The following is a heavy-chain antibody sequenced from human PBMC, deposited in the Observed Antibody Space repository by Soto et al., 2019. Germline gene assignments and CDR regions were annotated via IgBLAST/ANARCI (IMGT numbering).Heavy chain of an antibody. Sequence: EVQLLESGGGLVQPGGSLRLSCAASGFTFSSYAMSWVRQAPGKGLEWGSAISGSGGSTYYADSVKGRFTISRDNSKNTLYLQVNSLRAEDTAVYYCANSGWYNPDGYFQHWGQGTLVTVSS. D-gene: IGHD6-19*01. V-gene: IGHV3-23*01. CDR2: ISGSGGST. CDR1: GFTFSSYA. J-gene: IGHJ1*01. CDR3: ANSGWYNPDGYFQH.